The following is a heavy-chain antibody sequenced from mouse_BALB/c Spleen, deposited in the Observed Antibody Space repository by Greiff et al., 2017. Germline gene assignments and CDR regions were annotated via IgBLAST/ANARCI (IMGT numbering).Heavy chain of an antibody. CDR1: GYSITSDYA. CDR2: ISYSGST. J-gene: IGHJ2*01. D-gene: IGHD1-2*01. CDR3: AREGIHYYGYDYFDY. Sequence: EVQLVESGPGLVKPSQSLSLTCTVTGYSITSDYAWNWIRQFPGNKLEWMGYISYSGSTSYNPSLKSRISITRDTSKNQFFLQLNSVTTEDTATYYCAREGIHYYGYDYFDYWGQGTTLTVSS. V-gene: IGHV3-2*02.